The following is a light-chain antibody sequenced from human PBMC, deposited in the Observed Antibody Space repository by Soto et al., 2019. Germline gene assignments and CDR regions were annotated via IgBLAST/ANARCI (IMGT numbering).Light chain of an antibody. V-gene: IGLV2-8*01. CDR3: SSFKGTNSFV. CDR1: SSDVGGYIY. Sequence: QSALTQPPSASGSPGQSITISCTGTSSDVGGYIYVSWYQQHPGKAPKLILSEVSRRPSGVPERFSGSKSGNTASLTVSGLQADDEAHYYCSSFKGTNSFVFGTGTKVTVL. J-gene: IGLJ1*01. CDR2: EVS.